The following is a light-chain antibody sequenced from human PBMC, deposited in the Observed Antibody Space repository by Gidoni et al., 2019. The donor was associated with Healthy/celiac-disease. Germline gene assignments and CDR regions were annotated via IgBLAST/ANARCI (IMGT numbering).Light chain of an antibody. J-gene: IGLJ1*01. CDR2: EVS. Sequence: QPALTQPASVSGSPGQSITISCTGTSSDVGGYNYVSCYQQHPGKAPKLMIYEVSNRPSGVSNRFSGSKSGNTASLTISGLQAEDEADYYCSSYTSSSTLLFGTGTKVTVL. V-gene: IGLV2-14*01. CDR1: SSDVGGYNY. CDR3: SSYTSSSTLL.